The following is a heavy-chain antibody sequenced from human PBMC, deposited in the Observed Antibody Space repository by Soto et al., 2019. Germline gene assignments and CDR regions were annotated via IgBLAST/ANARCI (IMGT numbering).Heavy chain of an antibody. CDR3: ARSTYCSGGSCPGGMDV. J-gene: IGHJ6*02. CDR2: IDPSDSYT. V-gene: IGHV5-10-1*01. Sequence: PGESLKISCKGSGYSFTSYWISWVRQMPGKGLEWMGRIDPSDSYTNYSPSFQGHVTISADKSISTAYLQWSSLKASDTAMYYCARSTYCSGGSCPGGMDVWGQGTTVTVS. CDR1: GYSFTSYW. D-gene: IGHD2-15*01.